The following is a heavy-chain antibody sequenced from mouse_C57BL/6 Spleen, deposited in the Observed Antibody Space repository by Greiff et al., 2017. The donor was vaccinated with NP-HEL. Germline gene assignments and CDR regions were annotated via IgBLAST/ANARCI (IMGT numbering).Heavy chain of an antibody. CDR1: GFSLTSYG. J-gene: IGHJ2*01. CDR3: ARNLYYGSAFDY. V-gene: IGHV2-2*01. Sequence: QVQLQQSGPGLVQPSQSLSITCTVSGFSLTSYGVHWVRQSPGKGLEWLGVIWSGGSTDYNAAFISRLSISKDKSKTQVFVRRNSMQADDAAIYYRARNLYYGSAFDYWGQGTTLTVAS. CDR2: IWSGGST. D-gene: IGHD1-1*01.